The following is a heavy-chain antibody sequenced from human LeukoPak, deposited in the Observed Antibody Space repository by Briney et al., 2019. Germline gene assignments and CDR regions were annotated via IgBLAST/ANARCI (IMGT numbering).Heavy chain of an antibody. V-gene: IGHV3-30*02. D-gene: IGHD3-10*01. CDR2: IRYDGSNK. CDR3: AKDLGRPLNYVYGSGIKRASRPYGMDV. CDR1: GFTFSSYG. Sequence: GGSLRLSCAASGFTFSSYGMHWVRQAPGKGLEWVAFIRYDGSNKYYADSVKGRFTISRDNSKNTLYLQMNSLRAEDTAVYYCAKDLGRPLNYVYGSGIKRASRPYGMDVWGQGTTVTVSS. J-gene: IGHJ6*02.